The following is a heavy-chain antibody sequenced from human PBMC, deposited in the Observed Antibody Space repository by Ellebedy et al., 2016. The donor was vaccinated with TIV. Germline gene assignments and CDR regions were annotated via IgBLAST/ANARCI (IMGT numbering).Heavy chain of an antibody. CDR2: IYYSGST. CDR1: GGSISSYY. D-gene: IGHD4-23*01. V-gene: IGHV4-59*08. CDR3: ATGGNSPY. J-gene: IGHJ4*02. Sequence: MPSETLSLTCTVSGGSISSYYWSWIRQPPGKGLEWIGYIYYSGSTNYNPSLKSRVTISVDTSKNQFSLKLSSVTAADTAVYYCATGGNSPYWGQGTLVTVSS.